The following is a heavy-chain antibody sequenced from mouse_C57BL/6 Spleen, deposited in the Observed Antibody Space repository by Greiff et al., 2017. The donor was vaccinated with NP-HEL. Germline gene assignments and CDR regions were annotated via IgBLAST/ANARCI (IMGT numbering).Heavy chain of an antibody. CDR2: INPNNGGT. V-gene: IGHV1-26*01. D-gene: IGHD2-3*01. J-gene: IGHJ2*01. CDR1: GYTFTDYY. Sequence: VQLQQSGPELVKPGASVKISCKASGYTFTDYYMNWVKQSHGKSLEWIGDINPNNGGTSYNQKFKGKATLTVDKSSSTAYMELRSLTSEDSAVYYCASPYDGYDYWGQGTTLTVSS. CDR3: ASPYDGYDY.